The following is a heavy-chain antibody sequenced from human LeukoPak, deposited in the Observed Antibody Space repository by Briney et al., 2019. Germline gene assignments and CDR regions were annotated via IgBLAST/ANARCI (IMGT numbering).Heavy chain of an antibody. D-gene: IGHD3-22*01. J-gene: IGHJ4*02. CDR1: GYTFSIYG. CDR2: ISPYTGNT. V-gene: IGHV1-18*01. Sequence: ASVKVSCKASGYTFSIYGISWVRRAPGQGLQWMGWISPYTGNTNYTQKFQGRVTMTTDTSTSTAYMELRSLRSDDTAMYYCARNYYDSSGYFAFDYWGQGTLVTASS. CDR3: ARNYYDSSGYFAFDY.